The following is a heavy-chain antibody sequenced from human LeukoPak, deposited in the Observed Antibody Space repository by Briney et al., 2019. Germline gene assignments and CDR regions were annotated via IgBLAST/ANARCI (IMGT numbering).Heavy chain of an antibody. Sequence: PGRSLRLSCAASGFTFSSYGMHWVRQAPGKGLEWVAYIGYDGSNNYYADSMKGRFTISRDNSKNALYLEMNSLRAEDTAVYYCVKGGDYGSGSYYNVYLYGMDVWGQGTTVIVSS. CDR3: VKGGDYGSGSYYNVYLYGMDV. J-gene: IGHJ6*02. V-gene: IGHV3-30*18. CDR1: GFTFSSYG. CDR2: IGYDGSNN. D-gene: IGHD3-10*01.